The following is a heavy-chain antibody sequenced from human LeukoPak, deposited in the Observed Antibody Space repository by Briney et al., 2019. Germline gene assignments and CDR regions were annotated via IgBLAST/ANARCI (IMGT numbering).Heavy chain of an antibody. Sequence: GGSLRLSCAASGFTFSRSWMHWVRQSPGKGLMWVSRINGDGSGTSYADSVKGRSTISRDNDKNILYLQMNSLQTEDAAVYYCARDPAARSLPDNWFDPCGQGTLVTVSS. J-gene: IGHJ5*02. CDR1: GFTFSRSW. CDR2: INGDGSGT. CDR3: ARDPAARSLPDNWFDP. V-gene: IGHV3-74*01. D-gene: IGHD6-25*01.